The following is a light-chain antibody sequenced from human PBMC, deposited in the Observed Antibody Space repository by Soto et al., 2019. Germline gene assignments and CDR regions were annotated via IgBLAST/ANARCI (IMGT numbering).Light chain of an antibody. J-gene: IGKJ4*01. CDR2: DTS. CDR3: QHYNCWTLT. V-gene: IGKV3-15*01. CDR1: QGIVDT. Sequence: EIIMTQCPATLSVSPGEGVTLSCRSSQGIVDTLSWYQHKPGQTPRLLIYDTSARATGVPARFSGSRSGTEFTLTINSLQSQDFAVYFCQHYNCWTLTYGCGS.